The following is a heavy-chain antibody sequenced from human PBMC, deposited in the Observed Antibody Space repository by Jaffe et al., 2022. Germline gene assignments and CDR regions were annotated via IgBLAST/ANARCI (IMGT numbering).Heavy chain of an antibody. CDR2: ISYDGSNK. CDR1: GFTFSSYG. V-gene: IGHV3-30*18. D-gene: IGHD6-19*01. J-gene: IGHJ3*02. Sequence: QVQLVESGGGVVQPGRSLRLSCAASGFTFSSYGMHWVRQAPGKGLEWVAVISYDGSNKYYADSVKGRFTISRDNSKNTLYLQMNSLRAEDTAVYYCAKIDIAVAGYDAFDIWGQGTMVTVSS. CDR3: AKIDIAVAGYDAFDI.